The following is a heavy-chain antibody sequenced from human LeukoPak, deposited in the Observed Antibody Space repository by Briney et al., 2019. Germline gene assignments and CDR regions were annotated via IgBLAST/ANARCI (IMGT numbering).Heavy chain of an antibody. CDR1: GGSISTYY. V-gene: IGHV4-4*07. J-gene: IGHJ3*02. CDR3: TRLPGGDSSSVVAFDI. CDR2: IYTSGST. D-gene: IGHD2-21*02. Sequence: SETLSLTCAVSGGSISTYYWSWIRQPAGKGLECIGRIYTSGSTNYNPSLKSRVTISVDTSKNRCSLNLRSVTAADTAVYYCTRLPGGDSSSVVAFDIWGQGTMVTVSS.